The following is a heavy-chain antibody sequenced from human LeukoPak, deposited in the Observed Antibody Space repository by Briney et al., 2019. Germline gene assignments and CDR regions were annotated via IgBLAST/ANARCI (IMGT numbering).Heavy chain of an antibody. CDR1: GGSTSSSSYY. Sequence: SETLSLTCTVSGGSTSSSSYYWGWIRQPPGKGLEWIGSIYYSGSTYYNPSLKSRVTISVDTSKNQFSLKLSSVTAADTAVYYCARQYYDILTGYSRGAFDIWGQGTMVTVSS. CDR2: IYYSGST. J-gene: IGHJ3*02. CDR3: ARQYYDILTGYSRGAFDI. D-gene: IGHD3-9*01. V-gene: IGHV4-39*01.